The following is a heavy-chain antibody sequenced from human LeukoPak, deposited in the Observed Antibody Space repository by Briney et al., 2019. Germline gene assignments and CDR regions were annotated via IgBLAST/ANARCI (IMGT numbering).Heavy chain of an antibody. CDR2: MSSSGGST. J-gene: IGHJ6*03. D-gene: IGHD1-26*01. V-gene: IGHV3-23*01. Sequence: GGTLRLSCAASGFTFSSYGMSWVRQAPGKGLEWVSGMSSSGGSTYYADSVKGRFTISRDNFKNTLYLQMNSLRGEDTAVYYCAKDSKIVGPTFRSYHYMDVWGKGTTVTVSS. CDR3: AKDSKIVGPTFRSYHYMDV. CDR1: GFTFSSYG.